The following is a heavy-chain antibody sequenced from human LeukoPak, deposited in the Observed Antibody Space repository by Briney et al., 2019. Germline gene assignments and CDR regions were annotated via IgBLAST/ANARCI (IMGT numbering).Heavy chain of an antibody. CDR3: ARRTDSAYSDF. J-gene: IGHJ4*02. CDR1: GYSFNTYW. Sequence: GESLKISCKASGYSFNTYWIGWVRQMPGQGLEWMGIIYPGDSDTTYSPSFQGQVTISADKSIKTVYLQWSSLKDSDTAIYYCARRTDSAYSDFWGRGTLVTVSS. D-gene: IGHD3-22*01. V-gene: IGHV5-51*01. CDR2: IYPGDSDT.